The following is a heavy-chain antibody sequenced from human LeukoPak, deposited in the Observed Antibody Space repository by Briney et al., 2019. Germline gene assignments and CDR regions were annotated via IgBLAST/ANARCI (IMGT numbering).Heavy chain of an antibody. V-gene: IGHV4-59*02. Sequence: SETLSLTCVVSGASVSSSHWNWIRQLPGKGLEWIGCLSYTGKTDYNPSLTSRVTMSLGTSKNQVSLKLRSLTAADTAIYYCSEGYFEPFDHWGQGTLVTVSS. D-gene: IGHD2/OR15-2a*01. CDR2: LSYTGKT. J-gene: IGHJ4*02. CDR3: SEGYFEPFDH. CDR1: GASVSSSH.